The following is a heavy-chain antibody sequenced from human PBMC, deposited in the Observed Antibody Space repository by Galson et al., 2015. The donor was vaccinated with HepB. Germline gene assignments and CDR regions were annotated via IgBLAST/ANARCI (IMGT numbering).Heavy chain of an antibody. V-gene: IGHV4-59*01. CDR1: GGSIDTYY. CDR3: AGGYHDFWSTPAPFEY. D-gene: IGHD3-3*01. CDR2: IHYSGGT. Sequence: SETLSLTCTISGGSIDTYYWSWIRQPPGKGLEWIGYIHYSGGTNYNPSLKSRVTISIDTSKIQFSLKLTSVTAADTAVYYCAGGYHDFWSTPAPFEYWGRGTLVTVSS. J-gene: IGHJ4*02.